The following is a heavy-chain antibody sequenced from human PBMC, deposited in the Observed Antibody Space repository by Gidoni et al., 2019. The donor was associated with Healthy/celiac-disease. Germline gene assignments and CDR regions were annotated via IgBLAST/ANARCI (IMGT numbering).Heavy chain of an antibody. D-gene: IGHD3-16*02. J-gene: IGHJ3*02. Sequence: PGSSVKVSCKASGGTFSSYAISWVRQAPGQGLEWMGGIIPIFGTANYAQKFQGRVTITADESTSTAYMELSSLRSEDTAVYYCASGSYDYVWGSYRYDAFDIWGQGTMVTVSS. V-gene: IGHV1-69*01. CDR2: IIPIFGTA. CDR3: ASGSYDYVWGSYRYDAFDI. CDR1: GGTFSSYA.